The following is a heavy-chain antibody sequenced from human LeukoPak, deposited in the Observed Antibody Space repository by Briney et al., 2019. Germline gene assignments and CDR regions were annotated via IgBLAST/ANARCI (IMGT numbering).Heavy chain of an antibody. J-gene: IGHJ4*02. D-gene: IGHD6-19*01. Sequence: ASVKVSCKASGYTFTGYYMHWVRQAPGQGLEWMGWINPNSGGTNYAQKFQGRVTMTRDTSISTAYMELSRLRSDDTAVYYCAAGKSIAVAGTFDYWGQGTLVTVSS. CDR2: INPNSGGT. CDR3: AAGKSIAVAGTFDY. CDR1: GYTFTGYY. V-gene: IGHV1-2*02.